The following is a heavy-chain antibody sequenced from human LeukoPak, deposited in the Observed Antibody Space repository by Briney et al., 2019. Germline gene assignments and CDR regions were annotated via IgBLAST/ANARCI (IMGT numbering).Heavy chain of an antibody. D-gene: IGHD3-22*01. Sequence: SETLSLTCTVSGASITSSYWSWIRQPPGKGLEWIGYIYYGGSPNYNSSLKSRLTISVDTSKNQFSLKLSSVTAADTAVYYCARDRYYYDSSGYSGWYFDLWGRGTLVTVSS. CDR3: ARDRYYYDSSGYSGWYFDL. CDR2: IYYGGSP. CDR1: GASITSSY. J-gene: IGHJ2*01. V-gene: IGHV4-59*01.